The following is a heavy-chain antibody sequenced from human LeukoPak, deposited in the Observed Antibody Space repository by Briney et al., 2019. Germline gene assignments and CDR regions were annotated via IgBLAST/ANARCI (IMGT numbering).Heavy chain of an antibody. CDR2: IIPIFGTA. CDR3: ARMMYRYSSSWDPPFDY. J-gene: IGHJ4*02. D-gene: IGHD6-13*01. CDR1: GGTFSSYA. Sequence: VASVKVSCKATGGTFSSYAISWPRQATGQGLQWMGGIIPIFGTANYAQKFQGRVTITADKSTSTAYMELSSLRSEDTAVYYCARMMYRYSSSWDPPFDYWGQGTLVTVSS. V-gene: IGHV1-69*06.